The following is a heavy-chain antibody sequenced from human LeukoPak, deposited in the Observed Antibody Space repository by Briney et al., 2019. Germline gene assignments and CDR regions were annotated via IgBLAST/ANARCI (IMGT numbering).Heavy chain of an antibody. CDR2: ISGSGGST. CDR3: AKELRTYCSGGSCYWAKYFDY. D-gene: IGHD2-15*01. J-gene: IGHJ4*02. Sequence: PGGSLRLSCAASGFTFSSYAMSWVRQAPGKGLEWVSAISGSGGSTYYADSVKGRFTISRDNSKNTLYLQMNSLRAEDTAVYYCAKELRTYCSGGSCYWAKYFDYWGQGTLVTVSS. V-gene: IGHV3-23*01. CDR1: GFTFSSYA.